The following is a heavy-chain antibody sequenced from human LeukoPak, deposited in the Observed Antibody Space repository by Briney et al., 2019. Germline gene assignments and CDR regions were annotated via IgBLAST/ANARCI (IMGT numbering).Heavy chain of an antibody. Sequence: GGSLRLSCAASGFTFDDYAMHWVRQAPGKGLEWVSGISWNSGSIGYADSVKGRFTISRDNAKNSLYLQMNSLGAEDTALYYCAKDEAPYYYDSSGYLDYWGQGTLVTVSS. CDR1: GFTFDDYA. D-gene: IGHD3-22*01. CDR2: ISWNSGSI. V-gene: IGHV3-9*01. CDR3: AKDEAPYYYDSSGYLDY. J-gene: IGHJ4*02.